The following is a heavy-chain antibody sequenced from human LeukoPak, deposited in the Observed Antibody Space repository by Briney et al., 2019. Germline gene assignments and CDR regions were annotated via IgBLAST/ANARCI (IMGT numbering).Heavy chain of an antibody. Sequence: GGSLRLSCAASGFTFSSYAMSWVRQAPGKGLEWVSAISGSGGSTYYADSGKGRFTIARDNSKNTLYLRMNILRAKATAEYYCAKPQGYDCINFQHRGQGTLVTVSS. CDR3: AKPQGYDCINFQH. J-gene: IGHJ1*01. CDR1: GFTFSSYA. CDR2: ISGSGGST. V-gene: IGHV3-23*01. D-gene: IGHD3-22*01.